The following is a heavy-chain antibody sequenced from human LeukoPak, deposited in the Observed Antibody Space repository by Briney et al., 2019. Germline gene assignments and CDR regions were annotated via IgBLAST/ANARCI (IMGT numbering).Heavy chain of an antibody. CDR1: GYSISSGYY. D-gene: IGHD3-10*01. V-gene: IGHV4-38-2*01. Sequence: SETLSLTCAVSGYSISSGYYWGWIRQPPGKGLEWIGSIYHSGSTYYNPSLKSRVTISVDTSKNQFSLKLSSVTAADTAVYYCARGITMVRGVINLYYYYYMDVWGKGTTVTVSS. CDR2: IYHSGST. J-gene: IGHJ6*03. CDR3: ARGITMVRGVINLYYYYYMDV.